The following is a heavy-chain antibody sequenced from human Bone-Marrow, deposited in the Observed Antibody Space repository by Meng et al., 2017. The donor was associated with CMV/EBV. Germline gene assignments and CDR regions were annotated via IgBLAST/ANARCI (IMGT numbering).Heavy chain of an antibody. Sequence: GESLKISCAASGFTFSSYWMHWVRQAPGKGLVWVSRINSDGSSTSYADSVKGRFTISRDNAKNTLYLQMNSLRAEDTAVYYCASLRFGEPPLYYYYGMDVWGQGTTVTGSS. J-gene: IGHJ6*02. CDR1: GFTFSSYW. CDR3: ASLRFGEPPLYYYYGMDV. CDR2: INSDGSST. D-gene: IGHD3-10*01. V-gene: IGHV3-74*01.